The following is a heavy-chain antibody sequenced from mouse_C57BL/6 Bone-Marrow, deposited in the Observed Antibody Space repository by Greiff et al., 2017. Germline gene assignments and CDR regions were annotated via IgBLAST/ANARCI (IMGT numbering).Heavy chain of an antibody. D-gene: IGHD4-1*01. J-gene: IGHJ2*01. CDR2: IYPRSGNT. V-gene: IGHV1-81*01. Sequence: VQLQQSGAELARPGASVKLSCKASGYTFTSYGISWVKQRTGQGLEWIGEIYPRSGNTYYNEKFKGKATLTADKSSSKAYMEFRSLTSEDSAVYFCARGGLGRDFDYWGQGTTLTVSS. CDR3: ARGGLGRDFDY. CDR1: GYTFTSYG.